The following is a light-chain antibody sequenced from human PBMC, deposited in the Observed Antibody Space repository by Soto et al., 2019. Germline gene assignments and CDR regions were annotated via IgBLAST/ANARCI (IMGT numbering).Light chain of an antibody. J-gene: IGKJ1*01. CDR2: KAS. Sequence: DIQMTQSPSTLSASVGDRVTITCRASQSISTWLVWYQQKPGKAPKVLVHKASSLASGVPSRFSGSGSGTEFTLTISSLQPDDFATYYCQQYESDSRTFGQGTKVEI. V-gene: IGKV1-5*03. CDR3: QQYESDSRT. CDR1: QSISTW.